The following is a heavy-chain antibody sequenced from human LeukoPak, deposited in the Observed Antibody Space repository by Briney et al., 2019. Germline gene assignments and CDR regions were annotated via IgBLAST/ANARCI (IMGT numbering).Heavy chain of an antibody. CDR3: ARDWHSRYIDY. V-gene: IGHV3-33*01. Sequence: GGSLRLSCAASGFTYSNYGMHWVRQAPGKGLEWVAVIYYDGNNKYYADSVKGRFTISRDNSKNTVDLQMNSLRAEDTAVYYRARDWHSRYIDYWGQGTLVTVSS. D-gene: IGHD6-13*01. J-gene: IGHJ4*02. CDR2: IYYDGNNK. CDR1: GFTYSNYG.